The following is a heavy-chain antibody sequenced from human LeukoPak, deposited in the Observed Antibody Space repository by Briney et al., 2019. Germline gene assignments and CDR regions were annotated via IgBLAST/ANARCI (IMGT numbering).Heavy chain of an antibody. D-gene: IGHD2-15*01. Sequence: QSGGSLRLSCAASGFTFSSYAMSWVRQAPGKGLEWVSAISGSGGSTYYADSVKGRFTISRDNSKNTLYLQMNSLRAEDTAVYYCAKDRGYLSSSPGYCIDYWGQGTPVTVSS. V-gene: IGHV3-23*01. CDR3: AKDRGYLSSSPGYCIDY. CDR2: ISGSGGST. CDR1: GFTFSSYA. J-gene: IGHJ4*02.